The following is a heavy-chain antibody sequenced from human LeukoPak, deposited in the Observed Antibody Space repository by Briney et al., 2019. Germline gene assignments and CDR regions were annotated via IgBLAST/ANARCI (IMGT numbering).Heavy chain of an antibody. CDR2: AYYRSKWYS. CDR1: GDTVSSSSAA. V-gene: IGHV6-1*01. D-gene: IGHD5-12*01. J-gene: IGHJ4*02. CDR3: ARGATAHFDY. Sequence: SQTLSLTCAISGDTVSSSSAAWSWIRQSPSRGLEWLGRAYYRSKWYSDYAVSVKSRITINPDTSKNQFSLQLNSVTPEDTAVYYCARGATAHFDYWGQGTLVTVSS.